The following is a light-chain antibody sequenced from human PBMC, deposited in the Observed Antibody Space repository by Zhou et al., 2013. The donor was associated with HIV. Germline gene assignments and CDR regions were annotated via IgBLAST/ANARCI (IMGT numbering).Light chain of an antibody. V-gene: IGKV3-15*01. CDR1: QSIRSS. J-gene: IGKJ4*01. CDR2: GAS. Sequence: EIVMTQSPATLSVSPGERATLSCRASQSIRSSLAWYQQRPGQAPRLLIFGASTRATGIPGRFSGDGSGTEFTLTISSTQTEDFAVYYCQQYQNWPPLTFGGGTKVEI. CDR3: QQYQNWPPLT.